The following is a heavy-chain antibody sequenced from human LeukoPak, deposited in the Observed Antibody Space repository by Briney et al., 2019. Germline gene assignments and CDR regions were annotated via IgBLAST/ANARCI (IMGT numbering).Heavy chain of an antibody. J-gene: IGHJ4*02. CDR3: AKGVKDGWYYFDY. D-gene: IGHD6-19*01. Sequence: SGGSLRLSCAASGFTFSSYGMSWVRQAPGKGLEWVSAISGSGGSTYYADSVKGRFTISRDNSKNTLYLQMNSLRAEDTAVYYCAKGVKDGWYYFDYWGQGTLVTVSS. CDR1: GFTFSSYG. V-gene: IGHV3-23*01. CDR2: ISGSGGST.